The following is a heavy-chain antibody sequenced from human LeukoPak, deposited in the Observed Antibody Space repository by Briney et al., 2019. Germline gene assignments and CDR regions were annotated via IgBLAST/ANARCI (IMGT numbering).Heavy chain of an antibody. CDR1: GGSISSYY. V-gene: IGHV4-59*01. CDR3: AREPRPWLASHGMDV. J-gene: IGHJ6*02. CDR2: IYYSGST. D-gene: IGHD6-19*01. Sequence: PSGTLSLTCTVSGGSISSYYWSWIRQPPGKGLEWIGYIYYSGSTNYTPSLKSRVTISVDTSKNQFSLKLSSVTAADTAVYYCAREPRPWLASHGMDVWGQGTTVTVSS.